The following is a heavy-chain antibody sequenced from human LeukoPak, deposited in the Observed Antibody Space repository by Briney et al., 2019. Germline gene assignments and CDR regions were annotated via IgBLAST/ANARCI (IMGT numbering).Heavy chain of an antibody. J-gene: IGHJ4*02. V-gene: IGHV3-7*03. Sequence: PGGSLRLSCVASGFTYSSYWMSWVRQAPGKGLEWVANIKQDGSEKNYVDSVKGRFTISRDNAKNSLYLQMNSPRAEDTAVYYCTRDYRGTFDYWGQGTLVTVSS. CDR1: GFTYSSYW. CDR2: IKQDGSEK. CDR3: TRDYRGTFDY. D-gene: IGHD1-26*01.